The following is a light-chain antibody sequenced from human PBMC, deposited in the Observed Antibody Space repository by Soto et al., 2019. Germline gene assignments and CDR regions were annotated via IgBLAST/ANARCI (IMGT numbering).Light chain of an antibody. Sequence: EIVMTQFPATLSVSPGERATLSCRASQSISSNLAWYQHKPGQAPRLLIYGASTRATGIPARFSGSGSGTEFTLTISRLQSEDFAVYYCHQYNNWPLYTFGQGTKLEIK. V-gene: IGKV3-15*01. CDR3: HQYNNWPLYT. CDR2: GAS. CDR1: QSISSN. J-gene: IGKJ2*01.